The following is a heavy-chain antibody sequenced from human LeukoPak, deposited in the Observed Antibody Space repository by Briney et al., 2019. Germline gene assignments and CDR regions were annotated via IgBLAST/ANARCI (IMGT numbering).Heavy chain of an antibody. CDR2: IYYSGST. Sequence: SETLSLTCTVSGGSISSYYWSWIRQTPGKGLEWIGYIYYSGSTNYNPSLKSRVTISVDTSKNQFSLKLSSVTAADTAVYYCARSGAVVTSFDPWGQGTLVTVSS. J-gene: IGHJ5*02. V-gene: IGHV4-59*01. D-gene: IGHD4-23*01. CDR1: GGSISSYY. CDR3: ARSGAVVTSFDP.